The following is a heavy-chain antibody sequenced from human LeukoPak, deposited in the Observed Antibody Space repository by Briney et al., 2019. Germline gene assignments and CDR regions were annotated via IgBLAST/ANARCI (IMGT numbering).Heavy chain of an antibody. CDR2: ISSSGNTT. Sequence: GSLRLSCAASGSTFSDNYMSWIRQAPGKGLEWVSYISSSGNTTKNADSVKGRFTITRDNAKNSLYLQMNSLRAEDTAVYYCARDGGSAWFLDYWGQGTLVTVSS. CDR1: GSTFSDNY. D-gene: IGHD6-19*01. CDR3: ARDGGSAWFLDY. J-gene: IGHJ4*02. V-gene: IGHV3-11*04.